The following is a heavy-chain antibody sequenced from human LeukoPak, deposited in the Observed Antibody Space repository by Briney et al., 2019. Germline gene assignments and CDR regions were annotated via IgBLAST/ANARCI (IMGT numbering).Heavy chain of an antibody. CDR3: ASGDGYNYPMDY. J-gene: IGHJ4*02. CDR2: ISAYNGNT. D-gene: IGHD5-24*01. V-gene: IGHV1-18*01. Sequence: ASVKVSCKASGYTFTSYGISWVRQAPGQGLEWMGWISAYNGNTNYAQKFQGRVTMTRDTSISTAYMELSRLRSDDTAVYYCASGDGYNYPMDYWGQGTLVTVSS. CDR1: GYTFTSYG.